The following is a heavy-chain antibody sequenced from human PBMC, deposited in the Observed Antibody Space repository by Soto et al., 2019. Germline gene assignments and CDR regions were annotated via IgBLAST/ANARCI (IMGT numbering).Heavy chain of an antibody. D-gene: IGHD2-2*02. CDR2: IIPIFGTA. J-gene: IGHJ6*02. Sequence: QVQLVQSGAEVKKPGSSVKVSCKASGGTFSSYAISWVRQAPGQGLEWMGGIIPIFGTANYAQKFQGRVTITADKSTSTAYMELSSLRSEDTAVYYCARDLLPAAIYQHYYYYGMDVWGQGTTVTVSS. CDR3: ARDLLPAAIYQHYYYYGMDV. CDR1: GGTFSSYA. V-gene: IGHV1-69*06.